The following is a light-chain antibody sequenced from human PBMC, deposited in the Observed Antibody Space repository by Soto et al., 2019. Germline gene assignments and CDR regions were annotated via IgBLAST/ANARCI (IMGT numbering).Light chain of an antibody. CDR3: QQYYSYPPT. CDR1: QGVSSY. J-gene: IGKJ4*01. V-gene: IGKV1-8*01. CDR2: ATS. Sequence: AIRMTQSPSPLSASTGDTVTITCRASQGVSSYLAWYQQKPGKAPKLLIYATSTLQSGVPSRFSGSGSGTDFALTIGCLQSEDFATYYCQQYYSYPPTFGGGTAVEIK.